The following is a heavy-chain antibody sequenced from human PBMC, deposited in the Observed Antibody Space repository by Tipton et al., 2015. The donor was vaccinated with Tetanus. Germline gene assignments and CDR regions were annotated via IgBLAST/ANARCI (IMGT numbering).Heavy chain of an antibody. Sequence: QVQLVQSGAEVKKPGSSVKVSCKASGGTFTSYAFSWVRQAPGQGLEWMGTILPIFGTTNYAQKFQGRVTITADKSTRTVYMELSSLRSGDTAIYYCARDYDGSERDGYWGQGTLVAVSS. CDR2: ILPIFGTT. J-gene: IGHJ4*03. D-gene: IGHD3-10*01. V-gene: IGHV1-69*06. CDR1: GGTFTSYA. CDR3: ARDYDGSERDGY.